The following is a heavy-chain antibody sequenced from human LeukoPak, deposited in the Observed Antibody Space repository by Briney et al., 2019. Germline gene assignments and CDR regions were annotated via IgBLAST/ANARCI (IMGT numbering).Heavy chain of an antibody. Sequence: GGSLRLSCAASGFTFDDYGMSWVRQAPGKGLEWVSGISGSGGSTYYADSVKGRFTISRDNSKNTLYLQMNSLRAEDTAVYYCAKGEYSNVRYYFDYWGQGTLVTVSS. J-gene: IGHJ4*02. V-gene: IGHV3-23*01. D-gene: IGHD4-11*01. CDR3: AKGEYSNVRYYFDY. CDR1: GFTFDDYG. CDR2: ISGSGGST.